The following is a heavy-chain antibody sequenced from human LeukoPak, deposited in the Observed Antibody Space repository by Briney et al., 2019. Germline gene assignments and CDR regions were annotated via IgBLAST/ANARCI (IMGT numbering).Heavy chain of an antibody. CDR3: ARRKYGADYNGMDV. CDR1: GYTFSSYG. J-gene: IGHJ6*02. V-gene: IGHV1-18*01. CDR2: INPQKRDT. Sequence: VKVSCKASGYTFSSYGINWVRLAPGRGPEWLASINPQKRDTHYAQNFQGRVTVTAGTSTNTAHMELRSLRSDDTAIYYCARRKYGADYNGMDVWGQGTTVTVSS. D-gene: IGHD4/OR15-4a*01.